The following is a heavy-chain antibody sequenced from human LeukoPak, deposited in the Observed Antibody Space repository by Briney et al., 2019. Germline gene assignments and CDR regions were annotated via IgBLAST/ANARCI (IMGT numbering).Heavy chain of an antibody. V-gene: IGHV1-46*01. Sequence: VSVKVSCKASGYTFTSYYMHWVRQAPGQGLEWMGIINPSGGSTSYAQKFQGRVTMTRDTSTSTVYMELSSLRSEDTAVYYCARDLGDTDAFDIWGQGTMVTVSS. CDR2: INPSGGST. CDR3: ARDLGDTDAFDI. D-gene: IGHD3-9*01. CDR1: GYTFTSYY. J-gene: IGHJ3*02.